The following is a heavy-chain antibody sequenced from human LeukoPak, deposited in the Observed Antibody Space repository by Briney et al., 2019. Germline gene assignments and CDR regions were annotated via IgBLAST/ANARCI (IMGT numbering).Heavy chain of an antibody. CDR1: GGCISSSDYY. D-gene: IGHD7-27*01. V-gene: IGHV4-39*01. CDR3: ARQRGWGFGSYLDY. Sequence: SETLSLTCTVSGGCISSSDYYWDWIRQPPGKGLESIGSIYYSGSTYYNPSLQSRVTISLDTSKNQFSLKLSSVTAADTAVYYCARQRGWGFGSYLDYWGQGTLVTVSS. J-gene: IGHJ4*02. CDR2: IYYSGST.